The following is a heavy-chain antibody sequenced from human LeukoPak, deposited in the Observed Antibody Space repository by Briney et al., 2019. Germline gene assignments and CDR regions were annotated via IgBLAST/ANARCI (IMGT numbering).Heavy chain of an antibody. J-gene: IGHJ4*02. CDR2: IKQDGSEK. V-gene: IGHV3-7*01. Sequence: GGSLRLSCAASGFTFSSYWMSWVRQTPGKGLEWVANIKQDGSEKYYVDSVKGRFTISRDNAKNTLYLQMNSLRAEDTAVYYCAREGGSSWYGYYFDYWGQGTLVTVSS. CDR3: AREGGSSWYGYYFDY. CDR1: GFTFSSYW. D-gene: IGHD6-13*01.